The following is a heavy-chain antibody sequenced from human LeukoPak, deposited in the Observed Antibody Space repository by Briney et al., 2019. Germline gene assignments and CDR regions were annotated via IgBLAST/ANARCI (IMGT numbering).Heavy chain of an antibody. CDR2: ISAYNGNT. V-gene: IGHV1-18*04. Sequence: GASVKVSCKASGYTFTSYGISWGRQAPGQGLEWMGWISAYNGNTNYAQKLQGRVTMTTDTSTSTAYMELRSLRSDDTAVYYCAREYRSGREPDAFDIWGQGTMVTVSS. CDR1: GYTFTSYG. J-gene: IGHJ3*02. D-gene: IGHD6-19*01. CDR3: AREYRSGREPDAFDI.